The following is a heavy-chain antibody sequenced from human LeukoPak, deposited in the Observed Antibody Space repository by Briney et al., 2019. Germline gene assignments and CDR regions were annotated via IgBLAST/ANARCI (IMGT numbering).Heavy chain of an antibody. CDR2: ISGSGGST. D-gene: IGHD3-9*01. CDR1: GFTFSSYA. Sequence: GGSLRLSCAASGFTFSSYAMSWVRQAPGKGLEWVSAISGSGGSTYYADSVKGRFTISRDNAKNSLYLQMNSLRAEDTAVYYCARSIGLTGGGVDVWGQGTTVTVSS. CDR3: ARSIGLTGGGVDV. V-gene: IGHV3-23*01. J-gene: IGHJ6*02.